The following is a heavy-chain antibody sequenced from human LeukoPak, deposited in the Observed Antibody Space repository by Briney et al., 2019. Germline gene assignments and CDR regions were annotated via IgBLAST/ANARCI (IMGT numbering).Heavy chain of an antibody. CDR3: ARGAPSDYAGIFDS. CDR1: DASFSGYY. Sequence: SETLSLTCAVYDASFSGYYGSWIRQPPGKGLEWIGEISHSGTTNYNPSLKSRVTMSVDTSKNQFSLKLSSVTAADTAVYYCARGAPSDYAGIFDSWGQGTLVTVSS. V-gene: IGHV4-34*01. J-gene: IGHJ4*02. CDR2: ISHSGTT. D-gene: IGHD3-10*01.